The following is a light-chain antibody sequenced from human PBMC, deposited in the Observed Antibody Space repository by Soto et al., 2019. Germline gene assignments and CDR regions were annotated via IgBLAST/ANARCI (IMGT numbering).Light chain of an antibody. CDR3: QQYNNWPPLT. Sequence: EIVMTQFPATLSVTPGERATLSCWASQSVSSNLAWYQQKPGQAPRLLIYGASTRATGIPARFSGSGSGTEFTLTISSLQSEDFAVYYCQQYNNWPPLTFGGGTKVEIK. J-gene: IGKJ4*01. CDR2: GAS. V-gene: IGKV3-15*01. CDR1: QSVSSN.